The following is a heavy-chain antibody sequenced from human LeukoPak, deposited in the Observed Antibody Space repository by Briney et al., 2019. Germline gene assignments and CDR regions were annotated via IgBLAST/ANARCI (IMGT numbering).Heavy chain of an antibody. Sequence: PGGSLRLSCAASGFTFSSYAMSWVRQAPGRGLEWVSAISGSGGSTYYADSVKGRFTISRDNSKNTLYLQMNSLRAEDTAVYYCAKARGYYYYYYMDVWGKGTTVTVSS. CDR2: ISGSGGST. J-gene: IGHJ6*03. CDR3: AKARGYYYYYYMDV. CDR1: GFTFSSYA. D-gene: IGHD3-10*01. V-gene: IGHV3-23*01.